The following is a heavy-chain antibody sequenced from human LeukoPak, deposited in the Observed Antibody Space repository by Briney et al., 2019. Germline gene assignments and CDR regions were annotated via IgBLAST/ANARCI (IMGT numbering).Heavy chain of an antibody. CDR2: ISAYNGNT. V-gene: IGHV1-18*01. J-gene: IGHJ4*02. Sequence: QXPGQXXXWMGWISAYNGNTNYAQKLQGRVTMTTDISTSTAYMELRSLRSDDTAVYYCARWDWNYLDYWGQGTLVTVSS. D-gene: IGHD3/OR15-3a*01. CDR3: ARWDWNYLDY.